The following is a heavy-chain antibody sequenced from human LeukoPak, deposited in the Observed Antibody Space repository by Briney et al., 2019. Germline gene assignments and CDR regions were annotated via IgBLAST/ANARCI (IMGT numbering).Heavy chain of an antibody. CDR2: TYYSGST. J-gene: IGHJ4*02. D-gene: IGHD3-10*01. V-gene: IGHV4-39*01. CDR3: ATVSMVRGVESDY. CDR1: GGSISSSTYH. Sequence: SETLSLTCTVSGGSISSSTYHWGWIRQPPGKGLEWIGSTYYSGSTYYNPSLKSRVTISVDTSKNQFSLKLSSVTAPDTAVYYCATVSMVRGVESDYWGQGTLVTLSS.